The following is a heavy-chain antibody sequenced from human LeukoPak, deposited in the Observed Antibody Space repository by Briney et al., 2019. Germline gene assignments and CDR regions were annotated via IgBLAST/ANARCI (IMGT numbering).Heavy chain of an antibody. CDR2: ISYSGST. Sequence: SETLSLTCSVSGGSISSSSYYWGWIRQPPGKGLEWIGSISYSGSTYYNPSLKSRVTISVDTSKNQFSLRLSSVTASDTAVYYCARLGRNTIFGVVDFDYWGQGTLVTVSS. D-gene: IGHD3-3*01. J-gene: IGHJ4*02. V-gene: IGHV4-39*01. CDR1: GGSISSSSYY. CDR3: ARLGRNTIFGVVDFDY.